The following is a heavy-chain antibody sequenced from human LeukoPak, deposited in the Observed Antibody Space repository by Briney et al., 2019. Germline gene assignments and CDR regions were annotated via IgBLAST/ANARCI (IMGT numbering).Heavy chain of an antibody. CDR3: AKDPGATAWGYYMDV. V-gene: IGHV3-30*02. Sequence: GGSLRLSCAASGFMFRDCGMHWVRQAPGKGLEWVSFIWNDGRSEHYTDSVQGRFSVSRDNSDNTLYLHMTNLRPDDTAVYYCAKDPGATAWGYYMDVWGTGTTVTVSS. J-gene: IGHJ6*03. CDR1: GFMFRDCG. D-gene: IGHD7-27*01. CDR2: IWNDGRSE.